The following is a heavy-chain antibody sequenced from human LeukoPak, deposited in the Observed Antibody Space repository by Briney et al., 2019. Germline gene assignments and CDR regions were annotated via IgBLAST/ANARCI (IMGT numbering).Heavy chain of an antibody. V-gene: IGHV3-74*01. D-gene: IGHD3-22*01. CDR3: ARDGDSSGYYAAFDI. Sequence: GGSLRLSCAASGFTFSSYWMHWVRQAPGKGLVWVSRINSAGSNTNYADSVKGRFTISRDNAKNTLYLQMNSLRAEDTAVYYCARDGDSSGYYAAFDIWGQGTTVTVSS. CDR2: INSAGSNT. CDR1: GFTFSSYW. J-gene: IGHJ3*02.